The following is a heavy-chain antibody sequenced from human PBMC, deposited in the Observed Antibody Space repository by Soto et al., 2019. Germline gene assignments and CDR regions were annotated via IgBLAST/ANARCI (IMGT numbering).Heavy chain of an antibody. Sequence: SETLSLTCAVYGGSFSGYYWSWIRQPPGKGLEWIGEINHSGSTNYNPSLKSRVTISVDTSKNQLSMKLSSVTAADTAVHYCARGGGSSFPLGWFDPWGQGTLVTV. CDR2: INHSGST. J-gene: IGHJ5*02. D-gene: IGHD6-6*01. CDR3: ARGGGSSFPLGWFDP. CDR1: GGSFSGYY. V-gene: IGHV4-34*01.